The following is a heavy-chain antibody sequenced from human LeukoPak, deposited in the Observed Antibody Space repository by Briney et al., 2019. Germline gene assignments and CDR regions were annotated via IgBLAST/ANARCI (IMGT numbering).Heavy chain of an antibody. CDR1: GGTFSSYA. D-gene: IGHD3-22*01. V-gene: IGHV1-69*13. CDR2: IIPIFGTA. CDR3: ARAFGIYYDSSGYYDY. Sequence: GASVKVSCKASGGTFSSYAISWVRQAPGQGLEWMGGIIPIFGTANYAQKFQGRVTITADESTSTAYMELSSLRSEDTAVYYCARAFGIYYDSSGYYDYWGQGTLVTVSS. J-gene: IGHJ4*02.